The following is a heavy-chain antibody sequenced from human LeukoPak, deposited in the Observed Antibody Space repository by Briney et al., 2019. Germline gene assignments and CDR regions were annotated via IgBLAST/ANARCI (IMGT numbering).Heavy chain of an antibody. Sequence: GGSLRLSCAASGLTFSSYGMHWVRQAPGKGLEWVAFIRYDGSNKYYADSVKGRFTISRDNSKNTLYLQMNSLRAEDTAVYYCATRPSGSSGYWGQGTLVTVSS. V-gene: IGHV3-30*02. CDR2: IRYDGSNK. CDR1: GLTFSSYG. D-gene: IGHD1-26*01. CDR3: ATRPSGSSGY. J-gene: IGHJ4*02.